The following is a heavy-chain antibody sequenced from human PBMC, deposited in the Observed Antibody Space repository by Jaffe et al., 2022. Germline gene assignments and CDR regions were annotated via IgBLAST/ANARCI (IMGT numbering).Heavy chain of an antibody. D-gene: IGHD6-13*01. CDR1: GGSFSGYY. CDR2: INHSGST. J-gene: IGHJ5*02. CDR3: ARGVSEYSSSWTGGFDP. V-gene: IGHV4-34*01. Sequence: QVQLQQWGAGLLKPSETLSLTCAVYGGSFSGYYWSWIRQPPGKGLEWIGEINHSGSTNYNPSLKSRVTISVDTSKNQFSLKLSSVTAADTAVYYCARGVSEYSSSWTGGFDPWGQGTLVTVSS.